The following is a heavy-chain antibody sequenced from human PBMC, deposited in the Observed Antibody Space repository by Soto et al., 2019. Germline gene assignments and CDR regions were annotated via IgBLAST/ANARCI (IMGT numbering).Heavy chain of an antibody. J-gene: IGHJ4*02. CDR1: GFTFSGSS. D-gene: IGHD6-19*01. CDR2: IRSKANNYAT. CDR3: TVTSTVAPDT. Sequence: GGSLRLSCAASGFTFSGSSMHWVRQASGKGLEWVGRIRSKANNYATEYAASVKGRFTISRDDSKNTAYLQMSSLITEDTAVYYCTVTSTVAPDTGGQGTLVTGSS. V-gene: IGHV3-73*01.